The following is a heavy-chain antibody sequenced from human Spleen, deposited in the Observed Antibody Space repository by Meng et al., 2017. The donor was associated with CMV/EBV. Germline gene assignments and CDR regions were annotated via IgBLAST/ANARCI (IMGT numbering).Heavy chain of an antibody. J-gene: IGHJ5*02. Sequence: GESLKISCVATGFTVSSNYMGWVRQAPGKGLEWVSVIYSSGSTYYEGSVEGRFTISRDISKNTLYLHMNYLRTEDTAVYYCAGGRTGINWFDPWGQGTLVTVSS. D-gene: IGHD1-1*01. V-gene: IGHV3-66*02. CDR1: GFTVSSNY. CDR2: IYSSGST. CDR3: AGGRTGINWFDP.